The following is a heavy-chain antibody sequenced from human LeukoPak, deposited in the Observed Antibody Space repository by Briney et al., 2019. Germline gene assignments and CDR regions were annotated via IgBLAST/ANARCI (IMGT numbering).Heavy chain of an antibody. CDR1: GFTFSGYT. CDR2: ISGSGGST. CDR3: ATAYEEYYFDY. J-gene: IGHJ4*02. Sequence: PGGSLRLSCAASGFTFSGYTMSWVRQAPGKGLEWVSAISGSGGSTYYADSVKGRFTISRDNSKNTLYLQMNSLRAEDTAVYYCATAYEEYYFDYWDQGTLVTVSS. D-gene: IGHD3-22*01. V-gene: IGHV3-23*01.